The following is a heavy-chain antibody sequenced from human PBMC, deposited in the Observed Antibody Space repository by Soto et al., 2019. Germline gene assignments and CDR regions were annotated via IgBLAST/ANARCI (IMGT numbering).Heavy chain of an antibody. D-gene: IGHD2-2*01. CDR2: IIPIFGTA. CDR3: ARDRGCSSTSCYQVYYYYYGMDV. V-gene: IGHV1-69*06. J-gene: IGHJ6*02. Sequence: ASVKVSCKASGGTFSSYAISWVRQAPGQGLEWMGGIIPIFGTANYAQKFQGRVTITADKSTSTAYMELSSLRSEDTAVYYCARDRGCSSTSCYQVYYYYYGMDVWGQGTTVTVSS. CDR1: GGTFSSYA.